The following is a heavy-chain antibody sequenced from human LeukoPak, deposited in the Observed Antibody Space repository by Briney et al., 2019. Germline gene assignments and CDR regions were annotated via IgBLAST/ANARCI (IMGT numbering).Heavy chain of an antibody. D-gene: IGHD3-22*01. V-gene: IGHV3-66*01. CDR3: ARDGLDSSGPVAFDI. CDR2: IHIDGDT. CDR1: EFTVSTNY. Sequence: GGSLRLSCVASEFTVSTNYMSWVRQAPGKGLERVSIIHIDGDTHYADSVKGRFTFSRDNSKNTLYLQMNSLRFEDTAVYYCARDGLDSSGPVAFDIWGQGTMVTVSS. J-gene: IGHJ3*02.